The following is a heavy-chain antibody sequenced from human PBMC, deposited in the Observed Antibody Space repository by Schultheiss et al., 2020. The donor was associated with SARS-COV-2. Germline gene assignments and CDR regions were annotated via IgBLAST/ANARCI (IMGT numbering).Heavy chain of an antibody. CDR3: ASVGYCSSTSCYTDWFDP. CDR2: INHSGRT. D-gene: IGHD2-2*02. J-gene: IGHJ5*02. Sequence: GSLRLSCAVYGGSFSGYYWSWIRQPPGKGLEWIGEINHSGRTNYNPSLKSRVSISIDTSKNQFSLKLSSVTAADTAVYYCASVGYCSSTSCYTDWFDPWGQGTLVTVSS. CDR1: GGSFSGYY. V-gene: IGHV4-34*01.